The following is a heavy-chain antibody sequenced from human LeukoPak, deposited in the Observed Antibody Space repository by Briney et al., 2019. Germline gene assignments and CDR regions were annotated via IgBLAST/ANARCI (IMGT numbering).Heavy chain of an antibody. CDR3: ARDGGYSYGYDY. Sequence: SQTLSLTCTVSGGSISSGSYYWSWIRQPAGKGLEWIGRIYTGGSTNYNPSLKSRVTISVDTSKNQFSLKLSSVTAADTAVYYCARDGGYSYGYDYWGQGTLVTVSS. J-gene: IGHJ4*02. V-gene: IGHV4-61*02. CDR2: IYTGGST. CDR1: GGSISSGSYY. D-gene: IGHD5-18*01.